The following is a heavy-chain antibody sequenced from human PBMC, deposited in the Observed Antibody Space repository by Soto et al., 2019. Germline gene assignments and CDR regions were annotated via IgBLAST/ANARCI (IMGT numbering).Heavy chain of an antibody. CDR2: ITSSSSNI. D-gene: IGHD3-10*01. J-gene: IGHJ6*02. Sequence: EVQLVESGGGLVKPGGSLRLSCEASGFTLTTYSMNWVRQASGKGLEWVSSITSSSSNIHYADSVKGRFTISRDNARNSLYLQMNSLRAADTAVYYCVRERGLSSFYGMDVWGQGTTVTVSS. V-gene: IGHV3-21*02. CDR1: GFTLTTYS. CDR3: VRERGLSSFYGMDV.